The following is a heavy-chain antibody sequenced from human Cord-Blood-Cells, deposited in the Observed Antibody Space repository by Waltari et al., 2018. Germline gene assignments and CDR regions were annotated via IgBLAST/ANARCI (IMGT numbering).Heavy chain of an antibody. Sequence: EVQLVESGGGLVKTGGSIRLSCAAHASTFSNAWMSWVRQAPGKGLEWVGRIKSKTDGGTTDYAAPVKGRFTISRDDSKNTLYLQMNSLKTEDTAVYYCTTSFSLAYWGQGTLVTVSS. J-gene: IGHJ4*02. CDR1: ASTFSNAW. D-gene: IGHD3-3*02. CDR2: IKSKTDGGTT. V-gene: IGHV3-15*01. CDR3: TTSFSLAY.